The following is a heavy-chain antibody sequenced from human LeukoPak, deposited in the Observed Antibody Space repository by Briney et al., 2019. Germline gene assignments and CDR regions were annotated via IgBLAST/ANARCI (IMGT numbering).Heavy chain of an antibody. CDR2: IYYSGST. Sequence: SETLSLTCTVSGGSISSYSWSWIRQPPGKGLEWIGSIYYSGSTNYNPSLKSRVTMSVDTSKNQFPLKLSSVTAADTAVYYCARHGGESIVAMILHAFDIWGQGTMVTVSS. V-gene: IGHV4-59*08. D-gene: IGHD5-12*01. CDR3: ARHGGESIVAMILHAFDI. CDR1: GGSISSYS. J-gene: IGHJ3*02.